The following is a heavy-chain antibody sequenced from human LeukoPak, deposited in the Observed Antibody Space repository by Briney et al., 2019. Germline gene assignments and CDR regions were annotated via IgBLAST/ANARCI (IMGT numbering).Heavy chain of an antibody. V-gene: IGHV3-30-3*01. CDR3: AKIDSDNRGYYVY. CDR2: ISYDGSNK. J-gene: IGHJ4*02. CDR1: GLTFSRYA. Sequence: QPGRSLRLSCAASGLTFSRYAMHWVRQAPGKGLEWVAVISYDGSNKYYADSVKGRFTISRDNSKNTLYLQMNSLRAEDTAVYYCAKIDSDNRGYYVYWGQGTLVPVSS. D-gene: IGHD3-22*01.